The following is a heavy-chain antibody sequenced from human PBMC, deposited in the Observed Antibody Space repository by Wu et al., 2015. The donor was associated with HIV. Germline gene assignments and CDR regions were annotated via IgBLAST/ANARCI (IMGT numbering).Heavy chain of an antibody. J-gene: IGHJ6*02. D-gene: IGHD5-18*01. CDR3: ARGDTAMVSGDYYYYGMDV. Sequence: QVQLVQSGAEVKKPGSSVKVSCKASGGTFSSYAISWVRQAPGQGLEWMGGIIPIFGTANYAQKFQGRVTITTDESTSTAYMELSSLRSEDTAVYYCARGDTAMVSGDYYYYGMDVWGQGTTGHRLL. CDR2: IIPIFGTA. V-gene: IGHV1-69*05. CDR1: GGTFSSYA.